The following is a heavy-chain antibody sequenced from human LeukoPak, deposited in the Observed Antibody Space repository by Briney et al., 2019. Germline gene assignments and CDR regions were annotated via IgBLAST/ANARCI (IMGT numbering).Heavy chain of an antibody. CDR2: ISYDGSNK. Sequence: PGGSLRLSCAASGFTFSSYAMHWVRQAPGKGLEWVAVISYDGSNKYYADSVKGRFTISRDNSKNTLYLQMNSLRAEGTAVYYCARGQFGYGMDVWGQGTTVTVSS. J-gene: IGHJ6*02. D-gene: IGHD3-10*01. CDR3: ARGQFGYGMDV. CDR1: GFTFSSYA. V-gene: IGHV3-30-3*01.